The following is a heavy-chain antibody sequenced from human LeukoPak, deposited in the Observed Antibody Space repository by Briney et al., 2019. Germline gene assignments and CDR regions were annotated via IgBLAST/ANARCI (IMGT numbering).Heavy chain of an antibody. CDR3: ARVEATYYYGSGSSDWFDP. Sequence: SQTLSLTCTVSGGSISSGGYYWSWIRQRPGKGLEWIGYIYYSGSTYYNPSLKSRVTISVDTSKNQFSLKLSSVTAADTAVYYCARVEATYYYGSGSSDWFDPWGQGTLVTVSS. V-gene: IGHV4-31*03. CDR2: IYYSGST. J-gene: IGHJ5*02. CDR1: GGSISSGGYY. D-gene: IGHD3-10*01.